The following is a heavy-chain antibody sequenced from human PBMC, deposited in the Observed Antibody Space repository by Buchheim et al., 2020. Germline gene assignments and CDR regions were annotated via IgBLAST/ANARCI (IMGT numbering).Heavy chain of an antibody. Sequence: EVRLLESGGGLVQPGGSLRLSCEASGFTVSDNYVTRVRQAPGRGLEWVSVIYAGGGTYYADSVKGRFTISRDNSKNTLYLQMSSLRREDTAVYYCARGSPQYGSGSIDYWGQGTL. V-gene: IGHV3-66*02. D-gene: IGHD3-10*01. J-gene: IGHJ4*02. CDR1: GFTVSDNY. CDR2: IYAGGGT. CDR3: ARGSPQYGSGSIDY.